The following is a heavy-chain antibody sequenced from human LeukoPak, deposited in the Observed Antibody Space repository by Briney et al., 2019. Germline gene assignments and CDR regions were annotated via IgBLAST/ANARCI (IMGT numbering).Heavy chain of an antibody. CDR2: ISYDGSNK. CDR1: GFTFSSYW. J-gene: IGHJ3*02. V-gene: IGHV3-30-3*01. CDR3: ARGRDYYDSSGYYPDAFDI. D-gene: IGHD3-22*01. Sequence: GGSLTLSCAASGFTFSSYWMTWVRQAPGKGLEWVAVISYDGSNKYYADSVKGRFTISRDNSKNTLYLQMNSLRAEDTAVYYCARGRDYYDSSGYYPDAFDIWGQGTMVTVSS.